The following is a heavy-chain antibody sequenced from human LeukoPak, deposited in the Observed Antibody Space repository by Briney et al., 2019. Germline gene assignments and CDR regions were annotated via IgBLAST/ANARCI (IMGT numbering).Heavy chain of an antibody. J-gene: IGHJ4*02. V-gene: IGHV4-38-2*02. Sequence: SETLSLTCTVSGYSISSGYYWGWIRQPPGKGLEWIGSIYNSGSTYYNPSLKSRVTMSVDTSKNQFSLRLSSVNAADTAVYYCARDILATSIAAPYYWGQGTLVTVSS. CDR1: GYSISSGYY. CDR2: IYNSGST. D-gene: IGHD6-13*01. CDR3: ARDILATSIAAPYY.